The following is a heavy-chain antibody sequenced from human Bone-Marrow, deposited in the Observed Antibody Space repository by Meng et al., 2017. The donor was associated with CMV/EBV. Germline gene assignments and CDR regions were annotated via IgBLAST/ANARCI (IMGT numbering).Heavy chain of an antibody. J-gene: IGHJ6*02. Sequence: SVKVSCKASGGTFSSYAIIWVRQAPGQGLEWMGGIIPILGIANYAQKFQGRVTITADKSTSTAYMVLSSLRSEDTAVYYCARGLRGESHVAYYYGMDVWGQGTTVTVSS. CDR3: ARGLRGESHVAYYYGMDV. CDR1: GGTFSSYA. CDR2: IIPILGIA. V-gene: IGHV1-69*10. D-gene: IGHD3-16*01.